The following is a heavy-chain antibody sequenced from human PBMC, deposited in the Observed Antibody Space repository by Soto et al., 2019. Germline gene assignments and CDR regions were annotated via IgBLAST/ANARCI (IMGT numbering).Heavy chain of an antibody. CDR2: IIPIFGTA. J-gene: IGHJ6*02. V-gene: IGHV1-69*13. CDR3: ASSVLPYNWKIYYYYGMDV. CDR1: GGTFSSYA. D-gene: IGHD1-1*01. Sequence: GASVKVSCKASGGTFSSYAISWVRQAPGQGLEWMGGIIPIFGTANYAQKFQGRVTITADESTSTAYMELSSLRSEDTAVYYCASSVLPYNWKIYYYYGMDVWGQGTTVTVSS.